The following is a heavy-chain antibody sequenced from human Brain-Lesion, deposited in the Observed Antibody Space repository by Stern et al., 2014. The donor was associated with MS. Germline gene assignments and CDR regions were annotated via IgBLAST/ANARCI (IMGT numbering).Heavy chain of an antibody. D-gene: IGHD3-3*01. CDR3: ARDQRGITIFGVVTDYYYLGMDV. Sequence: VQLVESGAEVKKPGASVKVSCKTSGYIFTGYYIHWVRQAPGQGLEWLASINHHTGGPKYAQKFQGRVTMSRDTSISTAYVELSSLTSDDTAVYYCARDQRGITIFGVVTDYYYLGMDVWGQGTTVTVSS. CDR2: INHHTGGP. V-gene: IGHV1-2*02. CDR1: GYIFTGYY. J-gene: IGHJ6*02.